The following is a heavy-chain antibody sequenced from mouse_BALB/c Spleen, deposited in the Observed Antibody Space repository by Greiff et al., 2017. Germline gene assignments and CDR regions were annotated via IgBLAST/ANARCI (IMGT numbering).Heavy chain of an antibody. Sequence: QVQLKQSGAELVKPGASVKLSCKASGYTFTSYDINWVRQRPEQGLEWIGWIFPGDGSTKYNEKFKGKATLTTVKSSSTAYMQLSRLTSEDSAGVYCARGNYGSSSFAYWGQGTLVTVSA. J-gene: IGHJ3*01. V-gene: IGHV1-85*01. CDR1: GYTFTSYD. CDR3: ARGNYGSSSFAY. CDR2: IFPGDGST. D-gene: IGHD1-1*01.